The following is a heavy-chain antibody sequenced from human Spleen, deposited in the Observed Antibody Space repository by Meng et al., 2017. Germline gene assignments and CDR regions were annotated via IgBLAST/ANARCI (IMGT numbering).Heavy chain of an antibody. V-gene: IGHV3-43D*03. CDR2: ISWDGGSN. D-gene: IGHD1-26*01. CDR1: GFTFDDYA. Sequence: GGSLRLSCAASGFTFDDYAMHRVRQAPGKGLEWVSLISWDGGSNYYADSVKGRFTISRDNSKNSLYLQMNSLRAEDTALYYCAKDVGEVHYYYGMDVWGQGTTVTVSS. CDR3: AKDVGEVHYYYGMDV. J-gene: IGHJ6*02.